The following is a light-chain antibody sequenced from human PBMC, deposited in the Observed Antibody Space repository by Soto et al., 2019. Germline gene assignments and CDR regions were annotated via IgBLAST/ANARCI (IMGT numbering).Light chain of an antibody. V-gene: IGLV2-14*01. Sequence: QSALTQPASVSGSPGQSITISCTGISSDIGGYNSVSWYQQHPGKAPKLMIYEVTNRPSGVSNRFSGSKSGNTASLTISGLQAEDEADYYCSSYTSSSTLVFGGGTKVTVL. CDR1: SSDIGGYNS. CDR2: EVT. CDR3: SSYTSSSTLV. J-gene: IGLJ2*01.